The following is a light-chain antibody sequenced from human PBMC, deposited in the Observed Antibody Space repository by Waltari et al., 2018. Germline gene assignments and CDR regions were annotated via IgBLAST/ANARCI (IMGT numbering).Light chain of an antibody. CDR2: EAY. V-gene: IGKV3-11*01. Sequence: DSQSGSGYLTWYQKKPGEAPRLHIYEAYSRDTGIPARVRGSGAGTDFNINVRSLGAEDFAVYDCQQRSNWPDALTFGGGTKVE. CDR1: QSGSGY. J-gene: IGKJ4*01. CDR3: QQRSNWPDALT.